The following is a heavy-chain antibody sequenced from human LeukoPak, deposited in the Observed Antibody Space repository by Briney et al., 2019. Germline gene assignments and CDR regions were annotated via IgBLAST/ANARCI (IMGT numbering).Heavy chain of an antibody. CDR2: INQSGST. D-gene: IGHD2-2*01. V-gene: IGHV4-34*01. CDR1: GGSFSGYY. Sequence: SETLSLTCAVYGGSFSGYYWSWIRQPPGKGLEWIGEINQSGSTNYNPSLKSRVTISVDTSKNQFSLKLSSVTAADTAVYYCARGQGQRYCSSTSCFQPDYWGQGTLVTVSS. CDR3: ARGQGQRYCSSTSCFQPDY. J-gene: IGHJ4*02.